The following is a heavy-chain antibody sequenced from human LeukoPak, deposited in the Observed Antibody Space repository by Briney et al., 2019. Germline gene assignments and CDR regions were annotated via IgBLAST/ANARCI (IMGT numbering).Heavy chain of an antibody. CDR3: AELGITMIGGV. J-gene: IGHJ6*04. Sequence: GGSLRLSCAASGFTFNSYSMNWVRQAPGKGLEWVSSISGSNSYIYYADSMKGRFTISRDNAKNSLYLQMNSLRAEDTAVCYCAELGITMIGGVWGKGTTVTISS. CDR2: ISGSNSYI. CDR1: GFTFNSYS. D-gene: IGHD3-10*02. V-gene: IGHV3-21*01.